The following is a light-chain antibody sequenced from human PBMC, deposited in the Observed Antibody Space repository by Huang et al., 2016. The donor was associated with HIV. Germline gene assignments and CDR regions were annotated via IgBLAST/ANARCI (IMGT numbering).Light chain of an antibody. V-gene: IGKV3-15*01. Sequence: EIVMTQSPATLSVSPGERVTLSCRASQSVSSNLAWYQQKPGQAPRRLIYGASTRATGIPARFSGSGSGTEFTLSITSLQSEDFAVYHCQQYNNWPYTFGQGTKLEIK. CDR2: GAS. J-gene: IGKJ2*01. CDR1: QSVSSN. CDR3: QQYNNWPYT.